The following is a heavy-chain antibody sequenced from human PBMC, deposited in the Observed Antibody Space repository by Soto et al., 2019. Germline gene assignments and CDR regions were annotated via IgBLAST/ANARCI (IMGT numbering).Heavy chain of an antibody. CDR1: GASIRDYY. D-gene: IGHD2-2*01. CDR2: IYYIGST. CDR3: AKVIVLVPAASYGVDV. J-gene: IGHJ6*02. Sequence: WETRSLTWTVSGASIRDYYRSWIRQPPGKGLEWIWYIYYIGSTNYNPSLKSRVTMSVDTSKNQFSLKLMSVTAADTAVYYCAKVIVLVPAASYGVDVWCLGTTVT. V-gene: IGHV4-59*01.